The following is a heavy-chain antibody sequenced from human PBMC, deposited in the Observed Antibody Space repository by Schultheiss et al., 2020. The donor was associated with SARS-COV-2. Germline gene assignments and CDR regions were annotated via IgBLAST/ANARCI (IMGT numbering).Heavy chain of an antibody. J-gene: IGHJ5*02. CDR2: ISGSGLST. CDR1: GFGFTFSRYA. D-gene: IGHD2-15*01. Sequence: GGSLRLSCEGFGFGFTFSRYAMSWVRQAPGKGLECVSGISGSGLSTYYADSVKGRFTISRDNFRSTLYLQMNSLRDEDTAVYYCARDPCLPQTTFDCSGGSRPDGFDPWGQGTLVTVSS. CDR3: ARDPCLPQTTFDCSGGSRPDGFDP. V-gene: IGHV3-23*01.